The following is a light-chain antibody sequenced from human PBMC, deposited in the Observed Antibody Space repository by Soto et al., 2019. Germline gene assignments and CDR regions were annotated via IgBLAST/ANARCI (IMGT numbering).Light chain of an antibody. Sequence: QSALTQPASVSGSPGQSITISCTGTSSDVGGYKYVSWYQQHPGKAPKLMIYEVSNRPSGVSSRFSGSKSGNTASLTISGLQAEDEADYYCSSYTSSVTLVFGGGTKVTVL. J-gene: IGLJ2*01. CDR1: SSDVGGYKY. V-gene: IGLV2-14*01. CDR3: SSYTSSVTLV. CDR2: EVS.